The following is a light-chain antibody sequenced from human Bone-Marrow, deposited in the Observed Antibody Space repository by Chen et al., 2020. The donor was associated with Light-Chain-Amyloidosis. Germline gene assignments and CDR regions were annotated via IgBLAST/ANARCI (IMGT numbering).Light chain of an antibody. V-gene: IGLV3-21*02. CDR2: DDS. J-gene: IGLJ3*02. CDR1: NIGSTS. Sequence: SYGLTQPSSGSVAPGQTATIACGGNNIGSTSVHWYQQTPGQAPLLVVYDDSDRPSGIPGRLSGSNSGNTATLTISRVEAGDEADYYCQVWDRSSDRPVFGGGTKLTVL. CDR3: QVWDRSSDRPV.